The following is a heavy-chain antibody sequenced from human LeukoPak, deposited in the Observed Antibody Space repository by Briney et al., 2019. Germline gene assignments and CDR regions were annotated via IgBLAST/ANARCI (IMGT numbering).Heavy chain of an antibody. Sequence: SVKVSCKASGGTFSSYAISWVRQAPGQGLEWLGRIIPILGIANYAQKFQGRVTITADKSTSTAYMELSSLRSEDTAVYYCATRTEYALYSSGWPFDYWGQGTLVTVSS. CDR3: ATRTEYALYSSGWPFDY. CDR1: GGTFSSYA. V-gene: IGHV1-69*04. CDR2: IIPILGIA. D-gene: IGHD6-19*01. J-gene: IGHJ4*02.